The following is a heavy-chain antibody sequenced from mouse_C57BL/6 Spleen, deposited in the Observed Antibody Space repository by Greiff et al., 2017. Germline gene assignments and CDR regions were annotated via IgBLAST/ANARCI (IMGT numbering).Heavy chain of an antibody. V-gene: IGHV1-81*01. D-gene: IGHD1-1*01. CDR3: ARCYYGSSYAMDY. J-gene: IGHJ4*01. CDR2: IYPRSGNT. CDR1: GYTFTSYG. Sequence: QVQLQQSGAELARPGASVKLSCKASGYTFTSYGISWVKQRTGQGLEWIGEIYPRSGNTYYNEKFKGKATLTADKSSSTAYMELRSLTSEDSAVYFCARCYYGSSYAMDYWGKGTSVTVSS.